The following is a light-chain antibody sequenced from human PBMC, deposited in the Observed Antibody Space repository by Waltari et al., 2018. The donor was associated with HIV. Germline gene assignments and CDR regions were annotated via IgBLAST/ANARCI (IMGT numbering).Light chain of an antibody. CDR2: SAS. Sequence: DIQLTQSPSFLSASVGDRITITCRASQDISNFLAWYQQEPGKAPKLLIYSASTLQSGVPSRFSGGGSGTEFTLTISSLQPEDFSTYYCQQLNSYPFTFGQGTKLE. J-gene: IGKJ2*01. V-gene: IGKV1-9*01. CDR1: QDISNF. CDR3: QQLNSYPFT.